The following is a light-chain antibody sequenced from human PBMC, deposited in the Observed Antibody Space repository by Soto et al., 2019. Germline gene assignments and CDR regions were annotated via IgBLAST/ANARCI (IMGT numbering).Light chain of an antibody. Sequence: EFVLTQSPATLSLSPGDRATLSCRASQSVNTYLAWYQQKPGQAPRLLIYDASNRATGIPARFSGSWSGTDFTLTISSLEPEDFAVYYCQQRSYWTFGQGTKVEIK. CDR2: DAS. CDR3: QQRSYWT. J-gene: IGKJ1*01. V-gene: IGKV3-11*01. CDR1: QSVNTY.